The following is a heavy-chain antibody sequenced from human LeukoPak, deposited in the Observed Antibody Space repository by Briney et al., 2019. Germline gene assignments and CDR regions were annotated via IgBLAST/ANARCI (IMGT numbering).Heavy chain of an antibody. CDR1: GFTFSNYW. J-gene: IGHJ4*02. D-gene: IGHD6-19*01. V-gene: IGHV3-7*01. CDR2: IKEDGSAK. Sequence: GGSLRLSCATSGFTFSNYWMGWVRQAPGKGLEWVANIKEDGSAKYYVDSVKGRFTISRDNAKNSLYLRMNSLRAEDTAVYYCYGAVAGDDFDSWGQGTLVTVSS. CDR3: YGAVAGDDFDS.